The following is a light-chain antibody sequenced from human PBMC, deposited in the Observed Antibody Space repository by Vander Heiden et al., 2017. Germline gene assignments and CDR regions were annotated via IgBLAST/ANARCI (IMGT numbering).Light chain of an antibody. CDR1: ESVSGSY. CDR3: QQYGNSLGT. Sequence: EIVLTQSPGTLSLSPGERATLSCRASESVSGSYLAWYQQRPGQAPRLLISGASSRATGIPDRFSGSGSGTDFTLTISRLEPEDFAVYYCQQYGNSLGTFGHGTKVDIK. CDR2: GAS. V-gene: IGKV3-20*01. J-gene: IGKJ3*01.